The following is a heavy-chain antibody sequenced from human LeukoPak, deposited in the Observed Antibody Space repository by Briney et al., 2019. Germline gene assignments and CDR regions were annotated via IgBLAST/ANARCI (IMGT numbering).Heavy chain of an antibody. V-gene: IGHV3-49*04. D-gene: IGHD3-3*01. Sequence: GGSLRLSCAASGFTFSSYWMHWVRQAPGKGLEWVGFIRSKAYGGTTEYAASVKGRFTISRDDSKSIAYLQMNSLKTEDTAVYYCTRVYYDFWSGYPNYYYMDVWGKGTTVTVSS. CDR2: IRSKAYGGTT. J-gene: IGHJ6*03. CDR3: TRVYYDFWSGYPNYYYMDV. CDR1: GFTFSSYW.